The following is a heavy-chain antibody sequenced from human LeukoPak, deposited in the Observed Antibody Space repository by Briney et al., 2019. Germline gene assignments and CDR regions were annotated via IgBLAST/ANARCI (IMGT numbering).Heavy chain of an antibody. D-gene: IGHD1-26*01. CDR3: ARGLYSGSSLGAFDI. CDR2: INPNSGGT. CDR1: GYTFTGYY. Sequence: ASVKVSCKASGYTFTGYYMHWVRQAPGQGLEWMGWINPNSGGTNYAQKFQGRVTMTRDTSISTAYMELSSLRSEDTAVYYCARGLYSGSSLGAFDIWGQGTMVTVSS. V-gene: IGHV1-2*02. J-gene: IGHJ3*02.